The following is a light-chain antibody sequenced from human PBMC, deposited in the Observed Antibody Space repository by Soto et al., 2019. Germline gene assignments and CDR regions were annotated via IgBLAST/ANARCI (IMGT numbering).Light chain of an antibody. CDR3: QQYNSSPLT. J-gene: IGKJ4*01. CDR2: DIF. CDR1: QSVGSD. V-gene: IGKV3D-15*01. Sequence: EIVMTQSPATLSVSPGQRPSISSPPSQSVGSDLAWYQQKPGQAPRLVIYDIFTRATGVPTRISGSGSGTEFTLAISSLQSEDFAVYYCQQYNSSPLTFGGGTKVDIK.